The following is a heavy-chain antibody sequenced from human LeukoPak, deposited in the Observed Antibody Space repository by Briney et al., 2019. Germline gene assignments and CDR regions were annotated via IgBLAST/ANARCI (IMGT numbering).Heavy chain of an antibody. V-gene: IGHV4-39*01. CDR2: IYYTGST. J-gene: IGHJ4*02. Sequence: SETLSLTCTVSGDSISSSSYHWGWIRQPPGKGLEWIGSIYYTGSTYDNPSLKRRVTISVDTSKNQFSLKLSSVTAADTAVYFCARHVFRGTDKRTTFDHWGQGTLVTVSS. CDR1: GDSISSSSYH. CDR3: ARHVFRGTDKRTTFDH. D-gene: IGHD3-16*01.